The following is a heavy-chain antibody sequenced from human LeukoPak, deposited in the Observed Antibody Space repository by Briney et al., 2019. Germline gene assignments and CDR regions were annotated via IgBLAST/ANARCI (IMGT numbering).Heavy chain of an antibody. CDR1: GFTFSSYS. D-gene: IGHD5-12*01. Sequence: GGPLRLSCAASGFTFSSYSMNWVRQAPGKGLEWVSSISSSSSYIYYADSVKGRFTISRDNAKNSLYLQMNSLRAEDTAVYYCASLVWLRLGALDYWGQGTLVTVS. V-gene: IGHV3-21*01. CDR2: ISSSSSYI. J-gene: IGHJ4*02. CDR3: ASLVWLRLGALDY.